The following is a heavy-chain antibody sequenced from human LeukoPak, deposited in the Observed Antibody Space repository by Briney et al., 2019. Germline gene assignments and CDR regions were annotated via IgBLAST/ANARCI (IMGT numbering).Heavy chain of an antibody. CDR3: ASSNNWNHDY. CDR1: GYSISSGYY. Sequence: SETLSLTCTVSGYSISSGYYWGWIRQPPGKGLEWIGYIYYSGSSNYNPSLRSRVTISVDTSKNQFSLKLSSVTAADTAVYYCASSNNWNHDYWGQGTLVTVSS. V-gene: IGHV4-38-2*02. CDR2: IYYSGSS. D-gene: IGHD1-20*01. J-gene: IGHJ4*02.